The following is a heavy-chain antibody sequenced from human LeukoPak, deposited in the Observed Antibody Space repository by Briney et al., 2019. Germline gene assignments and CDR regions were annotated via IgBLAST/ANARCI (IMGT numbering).Heavy chain of an antibody. CDR1: GFTFSSYG. Sequence: GGSLRLSCAASGFTFSSYGMHWVRQAPGKGLEWVAVISYDGSNKYYADSVKGRFTISRDNSKNTLYLQMNSLRAEDTAVYYCAKDTGVGYCSSTSCYFDYWGRGTLVTVSS. V-gene: IGHV3-30*18. D-gene: IGHD2-2*01. CDR2: ISYDGSNK. CDR3: AKDTGVGYCSSTSCYFDY. J-gene: IGHJ4*02.